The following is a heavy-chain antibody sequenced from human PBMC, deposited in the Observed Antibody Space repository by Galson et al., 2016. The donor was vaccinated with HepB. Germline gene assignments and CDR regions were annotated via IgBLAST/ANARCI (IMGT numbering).Heavy chain of an antibody. J-gene: IGHJ4*01. CDR2: IWYDGSKE. CDR1: GFTFSSYG. Sequence: SLRLSCAASGFTFSSYGMHWVRQAPGKGLEWVAVIWYDGSKEYYADSVKGRFNISRDNSRNMLVLQIDSLRADDSATYFCTKGDCSGAICYSDYWGQGTLVTVSS. CDR3: TKGDCSGAICYSDY. V-gene: IGHV3-33*03. D-gene: IGHD2-15*01.